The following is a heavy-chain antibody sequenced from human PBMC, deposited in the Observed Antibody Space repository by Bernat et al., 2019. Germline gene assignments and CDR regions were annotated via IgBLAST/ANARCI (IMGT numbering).Heavy chain of an antibody. CDR2: INSDGSST. V-gene: IGHV3-74*01. D-gene: IGHD2-15*01. CDR3: ARGVYCSGGSCYSPGFDY. CDR1: GFTFSSYW. Sequence: EVQLVESGGGLVQPGGSLRLSCAASGFTFSSYWMHWVRQAPGKGLVWVSRINSDGSSTSYADSVKGRLTISRDNAKNTLYLQMNSLRAEDTAVDYGARGVYCSGGSCYSPGFDYWGQGTLVTVSS. J-gene: IGHJ4*02.